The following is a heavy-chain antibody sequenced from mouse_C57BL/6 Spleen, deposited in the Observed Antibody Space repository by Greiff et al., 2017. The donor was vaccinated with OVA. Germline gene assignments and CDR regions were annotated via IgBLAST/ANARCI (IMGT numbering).Heavy chain of an antibody. J-gene: IGHJ1*03. D-gene: IGHD2-5*01. V-gene: IGHV1-50*01. CDR3: ARGDSNYVIWYFDV. CDR2: IDPSDSYT. CDR1: GYTFTSYW. Sequence: QVQLKQPGAELVKPGASVKLSCKASGYTFTSYWMQWVKQRPGQGLEWIGEIDPSDSYTNYNQKFKGKATLTVDTSSSTAYMQLSSLTSEDSAVYYCARGDSNYVIWYFDVWGTGTTVTVSS.